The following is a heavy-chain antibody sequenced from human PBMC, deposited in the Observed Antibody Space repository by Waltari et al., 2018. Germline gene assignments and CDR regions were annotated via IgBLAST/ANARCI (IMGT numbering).Heavy chain of an antibody. CDR3: VNGHFDY. CDR2: ISSRSSTI. J-gene: IGHJ4*02. CDR1: GLLFSTYR. Sequence: EVQLVESGGGLVQPGGSLRLPCAATGLLFSTYRMNWVRQAPGKGLEWVSYISSRSSTIYYADSVKGRFTISRDNAKNSLYLQMNSLRAEDTAVYYCVNGHFDYWGQGTLVTVSS. V-gene: IGHV3-48*04.